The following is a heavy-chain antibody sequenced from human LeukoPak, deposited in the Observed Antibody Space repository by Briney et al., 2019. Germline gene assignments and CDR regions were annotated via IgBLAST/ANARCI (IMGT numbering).Heavy chain of an antibody. CDR1: GGSISSGSYY. Sequence: PSETLSLTCTVSGGSISSGSYYWSWIRQHPGKGLEWIGYIYYSGITYYNPSLKSRVTLSIDTSENQFSLKVNSVTAADTAVYYCARARDSSGYYQRTFDYWGQGTLVTVSS. CDR3: ARARDSSGYYQRTFDY. V-gene: IGHV4-31*03. D-gene: IGHD3-22*01. CDR2: IYYSGIT. J-gene: IGHJ4*02.